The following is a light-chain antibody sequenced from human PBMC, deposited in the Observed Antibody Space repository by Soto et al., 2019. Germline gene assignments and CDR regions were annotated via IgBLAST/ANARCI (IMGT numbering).Light chain of an antibody. CDR2: EVS. V-gene: IGLV2-8*01. CDR1: NSDVGSYNY. CDR3: SSYAGTNTRYL. Sequence: QSALTQPPSVSGSPGQSVTISCTGKNSDVGSYNYVSWYQQHPGKAPKLMIFEVSKRPSGVPDRFSGSKSGNTASLTVSGLQAEDEADYYCSSYAGTNTRYLFGTGTKVTVL. J-gene: IGLJ1*01.